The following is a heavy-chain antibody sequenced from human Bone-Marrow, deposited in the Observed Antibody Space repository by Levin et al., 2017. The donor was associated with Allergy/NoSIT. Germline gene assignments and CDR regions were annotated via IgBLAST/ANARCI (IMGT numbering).Heavy chain of an antibody. J-gene: IGHJ4*02. CDR3: ARGTAVVFYYFDS. V-gene: IGHV6-1*01. CDR1: GDSVSSNNSA. D-gene: IGHD6-13*01. Sequence: SETLSLTCAISGDSVSSNNSAWNWVRQSPSRGLEWLGRTYYRSKWYYDYGVSVKSRITINPDTSKNQFSLQLNSVTPEDSAVYFCARGTAVVFYYFDSWGQGTLVTVSS. CDR2: TYYRSKWYY.